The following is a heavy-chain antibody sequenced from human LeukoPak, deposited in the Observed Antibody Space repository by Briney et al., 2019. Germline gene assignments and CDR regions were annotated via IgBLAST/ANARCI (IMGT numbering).Heavy chain of an antibody. J-gene: IGHJ4*02. CDR3: ARDSALAQAVRFDY. CDR1: GGSFSGYY. Sequence: PSETLSLTCAVYGGSFSGYYWSWIRQPPGKGLEWIGEINHSGSTNYNPSLKSRVTISVDTSKNQFSLKLSSVTAADTAVYYCARDSALAQAVRFDYWGQGTLVTVSS. D-gene: IGHD6-19*01. V-gene: IGHV4-34*01. CDR2: INHSGST.